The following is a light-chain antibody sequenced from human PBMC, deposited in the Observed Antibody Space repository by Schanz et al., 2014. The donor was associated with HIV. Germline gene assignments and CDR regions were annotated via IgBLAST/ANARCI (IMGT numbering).Light chain of an antibody. J-gene: IGLJ2*01. CDR2: EGS. CDR3: SSYTSSSTHVV. Sequence: QSALTQPASVSGSPGQSITISCTGTSSDVGSYNLVSWYQQHPGKAPELMIYEGSKRPSGVSNRFSGSKSGNTASLTISGLQAEDEADYYCSSYTSSSTHVVFGGGTKLTVL. CDR1: SSDVGSYNL. V-gene: IGLV2-14*02.